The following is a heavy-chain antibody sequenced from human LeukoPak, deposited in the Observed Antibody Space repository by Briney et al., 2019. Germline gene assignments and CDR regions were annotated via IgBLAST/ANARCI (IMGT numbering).Heavy chain of an antibody. V-gene: IGHV1-2*02. J-gene: IGHJ4*02. Sequence: ASVKVSCKASGYTFTGYYMHWVRQAPGQGLEWMGWINPNSGGTNYAQKFQGRVTMTRDTSISTAYMELSRLRSDDTAVYYCARAETRGQNCLGYWGQGTLVTVSS. CDR2: INPNSGGT. CDR1: GYTFTGYY. CDR3: ARAETRGQNCLGY.